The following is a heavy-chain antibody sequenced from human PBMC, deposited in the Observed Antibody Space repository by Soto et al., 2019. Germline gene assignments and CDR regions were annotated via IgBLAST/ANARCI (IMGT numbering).Heavy chain of an antibody. CDR2: IYYSGST. J-gene: IGHJ4*02. Sequence: SETLSLTCTVSGGSISSYYWSWIRQPPGKGLEWIGYIYYSGSTNYNPSLKSRVTISVDTSKNQFSLKLSSVTAADTAVYYCARGGGVYCSSTSCYDYWGQGTLVTVSS. CDR1: GGSISSYY. D-gene: IGHD2-2*01. V-gene: IGHV4-59*01. CDR3: ARGGGVYCSSTSCYDY.